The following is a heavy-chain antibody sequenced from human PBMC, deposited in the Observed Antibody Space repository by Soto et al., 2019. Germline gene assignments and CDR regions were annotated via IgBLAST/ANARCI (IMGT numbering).Heavy chain of an antibody. CDR1: GYTFTSYG. V-gene: IGHV1-18*01. CDR2: ISAYNGNT. D-gene: IGHD3-16*02. J-gene: IGHJ3*02. CDR3: ARDKERGYDYIWGSYRNDAFDI. Sequence: QVQLVQSGAEVKKPGASVKVSCKASGYTFTSYGISWVRQAPGQGLEWMGWISAYNGNTNYAQKLQGRVTMTTDTSTSTAYMELRSLRSDDTAVYYCARDKERGYDYIWGSYRNDAFDIWGQGTMVTVSS.